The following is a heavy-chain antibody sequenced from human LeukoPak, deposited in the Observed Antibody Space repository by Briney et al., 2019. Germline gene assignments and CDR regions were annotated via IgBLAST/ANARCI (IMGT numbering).Heavy chain of an antibody. CDR2: INPNSGGT. CDR1: GYTFTYYV. Sequence: ASVKVSCKTSGYTFTYYVMHWVRQAPGQGLEWMGWINPNSGGTNYAQKFQGRVTMTRDTSISTAYMELSRLRSDDTAVYYCARLCSSTSCYFADYWGQGTLVTVSS. CDR3: ARLCSSTSCYFADY. V-gene: IGHV1-2*02. J-gene: IGHJ4*02. D-gene: IGHD2-2*01.